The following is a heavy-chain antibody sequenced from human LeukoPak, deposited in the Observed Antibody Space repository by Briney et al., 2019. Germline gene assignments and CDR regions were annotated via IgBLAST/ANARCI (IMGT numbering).Heavy chain of an antibody. D-gene: IGHD6-13*01. V-gene: IGHV3-30*04. CDR3: ADGPGASLSSSSDLFDY. CDR1: GFTFSSYA. Sequence: GGSLRLSCAASGFTFSSYAMHWVRQAPGKGLEWVAVISYDGSNKYYADSVKGRFTISRDDSKNTLYLQMLSLRAAATAALYCADGPGASLSSSSDLFDYWGQGTLVTVSS. CDR2: ISYDGSNK. J-gene: IGHJ4*02.